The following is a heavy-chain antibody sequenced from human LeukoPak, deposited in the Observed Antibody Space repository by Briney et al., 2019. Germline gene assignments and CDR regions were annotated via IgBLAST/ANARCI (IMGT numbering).Heavy chain of an antibody. CDR1: GFTVSSNY. J-gene: IGHJ4*02. CDR3: ARAARGIAPLGFDY. D-gene: IGHD6-13*01. Sequence: GGSLRLSCAASGFTVSSNYMSWVRQAPGKGLEWVSVIYSGGSTYYADSVKGRFTISRDNSKSTLYLQMNSLRAEDTAVYYCARAARGIAPLGFDYWGQGTLVTVSS. CDR2: IYSGGST. V-gene: IGHV3-53*01.